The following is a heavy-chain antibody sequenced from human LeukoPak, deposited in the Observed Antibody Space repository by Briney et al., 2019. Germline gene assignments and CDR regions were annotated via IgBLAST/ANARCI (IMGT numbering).Heavy chain of an antibody. J-gene: IGHJ1*01. Sequence: GGSLRLSCAASGFTFSSYAMSWVRQAPGKGLEWVSAISGSGGSTYYADSVKGRFTISRDNSKNTLYLQMNSLRAEDRAVYYCAKISAYGMLSPHNCLGYFQHWGQGTLVTVSS. CDR1: GFTFSSYA. CDR2: ISGSGGST. CDR3: AKISAYGMLSPHNCLGYFQH. V-gene: IGHV3-23*01. D-gene: IGHD1-20*01.